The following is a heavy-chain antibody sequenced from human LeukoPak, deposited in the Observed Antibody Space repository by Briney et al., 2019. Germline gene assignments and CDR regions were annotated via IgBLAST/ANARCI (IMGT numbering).Heavy chain of an antibody. D-gene: IGHD3-3*01. Sequence: PSETLSLTCAVYGGSFSGYCWSWIRQPPGKGLEWIGEINHSGSTNYNPSLKSRVTISVDTSKNQFSLKLSSVTAADTAVYYCARDYDRPFDPWGQGTLVTVSS. CDR2: INHSGST. CDR3: ARDYDRPFDP. CDR1: GGSFSGYC. V-gene: IGHV4-34*01. J-gene: IGHJ5*02.